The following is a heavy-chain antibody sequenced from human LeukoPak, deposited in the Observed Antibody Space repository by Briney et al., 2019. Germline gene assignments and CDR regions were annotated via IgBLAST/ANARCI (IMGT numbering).Heavy chain of an antibody. D-gene: IGHD2-2*01. J-gene: IGHJ3*02. Sequence: SETLSLTCTVSGDSISNNNYYWGWIRQPPGKGLEWIGSIYYGGTTYYNPSLKSRVTISVDTSKNQFSLKLSSVTAADTAVYYCARGRGRASQKKIPYCSSTSCYYAFDIWGQGTMVTVSS. V-gene: IGHV4-39*07. CDR2: IYYGGTT. CDR1: GDSISNNNYY. CDR3: ARGRGRASQKKIPYCSSTSCYYAFDI.